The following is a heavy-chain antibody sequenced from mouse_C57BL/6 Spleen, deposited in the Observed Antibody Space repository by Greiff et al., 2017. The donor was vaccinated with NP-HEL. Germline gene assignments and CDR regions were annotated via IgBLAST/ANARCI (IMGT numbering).Heavy chain of an antibody. Sequence: EVQLQESGGDLVKPGGSLKLSCAASGFTFSSYGMSWVRQTPDKRLEWVATISSGGSYTYYPDSVKGRFTISRDNAKNTLYLQMSSLKSEDTAMYYCAVYYGSSWFAYWGQGTLVTVSA. CDR3: AVYYGSSWFAY. J-gene: IGHJ3*01. D-gene: IGHD1-1*01. V-gene: IGHV5-6*01. CDR1: GFTFSSYG. CDR2: ISSGGSYT.